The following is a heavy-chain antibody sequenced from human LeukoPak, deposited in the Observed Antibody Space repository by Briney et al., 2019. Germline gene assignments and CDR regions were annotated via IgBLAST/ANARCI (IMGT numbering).Heavy chain of an antibody. CDR3: AKAGSGYGDYPYYYYGMDV. J-gene: IGHJ6*02. CDR1: GFTFSSYS. Sequence: GVSLRLSCAASGFTFSSYSMNWVRQAPGKGLEWVSSISSSSSYIYYADSVKGRFTISRDNSKNTLYLQMNSLRAEDTAVYYCAKAGSGYGDYPYYYYGMDVWGQGTTVTVSS. V-gene: IGHV3-21*04. D-gene: IGHD4-17*01. CDR2: ISSSSSYI.